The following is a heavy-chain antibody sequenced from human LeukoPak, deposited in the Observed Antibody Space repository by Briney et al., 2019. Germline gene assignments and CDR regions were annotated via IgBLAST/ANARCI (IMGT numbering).Heavy chain of an antibody. Sequence: GGSLRLSCAASGFTFSSYSMNWVRQAPGKGLEWVSSISSSSSYIYYADSVKGRFTISRDNAKNSLYLQMNSLRAEDTAVYYCARDIIAVAGTGGDYWGQGTLVTVSS. CDR3: ARDIIAVAGTGGDY. CDR2: ISSSSSYI. J-gene: IGHJ4*02. D-gene: IGHD6-19*01. CDR1: GFTFSSYS. V-gene: IGHV3-21*01.